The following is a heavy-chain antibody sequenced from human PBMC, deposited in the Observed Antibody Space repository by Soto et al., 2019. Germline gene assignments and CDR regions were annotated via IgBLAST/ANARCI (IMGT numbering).Heavy chain of an antibody. CDR2: ISRVGDST. V-gene: IGHV3-23*01. J-gene: IGHJ2*01. CDR3: VKIPSGYGPYWYFDL. D-gene: IGHD5-18*01. Sequence: EVQLLESGGGLVQPGGSLRLSCAASGFTFGNYDMTWVRQAPGKGLEWVSSISRVGDSTYYADSVKGRFTISRDNSKNTLSLQVNSLRAEDTAIYYWVKIPSGYGPYWYFDLWCRGTLVTVSS. CDR1: GFTFGNYD.